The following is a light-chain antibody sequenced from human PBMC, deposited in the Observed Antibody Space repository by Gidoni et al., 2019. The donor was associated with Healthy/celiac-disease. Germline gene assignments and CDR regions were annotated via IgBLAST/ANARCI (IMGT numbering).Light chain of an antibody. CDR1: QSISSY. Sequence: DIQMTQSPSSLSASVGDRVTITCRASQSISSYLNWYQQKPGKAPKLLIYAASSLQRGVPSRFSGSGSGTDFTITISSLQPEDFASYYCQQSYSTPDTFXXXTELEIK. V-gene: IGKV1-39*01. CDR3: QQSYSTPDT. J-gene: IGKJ2*01. CDR2: AAS.